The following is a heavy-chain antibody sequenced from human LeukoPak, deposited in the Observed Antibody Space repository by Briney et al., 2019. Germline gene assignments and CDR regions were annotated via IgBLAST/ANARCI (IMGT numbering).Heavy chain of an antibody. Sequence: SETLSLTCTVSGGSISNYYWGWIRQAPGKGLEWIGSIYYSGNTYYNSSLKSRGTISLDTSKKQFSLNLSSVTAADTAMYYCTRANGYGLIDYWGQGTLVTVSS. CDR2: IYYSGNT. CDR3: TRANGYGLIDY. J-gene: IGHJ4*02. CDR1: GGSISNYY. D-gene: IGHD3-10*01. V-gene: IGHV4-39*07.